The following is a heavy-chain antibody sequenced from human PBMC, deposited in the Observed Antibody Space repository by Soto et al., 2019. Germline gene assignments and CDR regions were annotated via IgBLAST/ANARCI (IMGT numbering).Heavy chain of an antibody. J-gene: IGHJ4*02. D-gene: IGHD3-22*01. Sequence: ASVKVSCKASGYTFTGYYMRWVRQAPGQGLEWMGWINPNSGGTNYAQKFQGWVTMTRDTSISTAYMELSRLRSDDTAVYYCARILRSFSYYDSSRYGYWGQGTLVTVSS. V-gene: IGHV1-2*04. CDR1: GYTFTGYY. CDR2: INPNSGGT. CDR3: ARILRSFSYYDSSRYGY.